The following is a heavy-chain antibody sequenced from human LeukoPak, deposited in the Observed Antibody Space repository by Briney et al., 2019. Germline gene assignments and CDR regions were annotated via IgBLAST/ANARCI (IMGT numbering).Heavy chain of an antibody. CDR2: INPNSGGT. Sequence: SVKVSCKASGYTFTGYYMHWVRQAPGQGLEWMGWINPNSGGTNYAQKFQGRVNMTRDTSIRTAYMELSRLRSDDTAVYYCARGSSGWYTYWGQGTLVTVSS. CDR3: ARGSSGWYTY. V-gene: IGHV1-2*02. J-gene: IGHJ4*02. CDR1: GYTFTGYY. D-gene: IGHD6-19*01.